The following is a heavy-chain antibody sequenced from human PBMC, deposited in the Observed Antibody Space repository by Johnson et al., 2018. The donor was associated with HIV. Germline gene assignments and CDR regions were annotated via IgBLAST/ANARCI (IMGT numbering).Heavy chain of an antibody. J-gene: IGHJ3*02. V-gene: IGHV3-NL1*01. Sequence: QVQLVESGGGVVQPGGSLRLSCAASGFTFSSYGMHWVRQAPGKGLEWVSVIYSGGSTYYADSVKGRFTISRDNSKNTLYVQMNSLRAEDTSVYYCARYKLDPHAGGDAFDIWGQGTMVTVSS. CDR2: IYSGGST. D-gene: IGHD1-1*01. CDR3: ARYKLDPHAGGDAFDI. CDR1: GFTFSSYG.